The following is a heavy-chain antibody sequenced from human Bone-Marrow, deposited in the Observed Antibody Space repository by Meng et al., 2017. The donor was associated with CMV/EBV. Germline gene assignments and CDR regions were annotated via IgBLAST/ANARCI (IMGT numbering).Heavy chain of an antibody. CDR1: GYTFTSYD. J-gene: IGHJ3*02. CDR2: MNPNSGNT. CDR3: ARDRISELVDFDAFDI. V-gene: IGHV1-8*01. D-gene: IGHD1-26*01. Sequence: ASVKVSCKASGYTFTSYDINWVRQATGQGLEWVGWMNPNSGNTGYAQKFQGRVTMTRNTSISTAYMELSSLRSEDTAVYYCARDRISELVDFDAFDIWGQGTMVTVSS.